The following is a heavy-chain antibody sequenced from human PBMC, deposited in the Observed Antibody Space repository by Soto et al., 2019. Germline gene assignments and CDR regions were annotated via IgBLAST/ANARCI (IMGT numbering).Heavy chain of an antibody. D-gene: IGHD6-13*01. CDR3: ARKPLYSRTKLDY. J-gene: IGHJ4*02. CDR2: INHSGST. Sequence: KPSETLSLTCAVYGGSFSGYYWSWIRQPPGKGLEWIGEINHSGSTNYNPSLKSRVTISVDTSKNQFSLKLSSVTAADTAVYYCARKPLYSRTKLDYWGQGTLVTVSS. CDR1: GGSFSGYY. V-gene: IGHV4-34*01.